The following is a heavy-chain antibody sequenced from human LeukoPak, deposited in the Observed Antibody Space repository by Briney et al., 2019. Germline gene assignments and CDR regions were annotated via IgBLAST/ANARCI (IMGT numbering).Heavy chain of an antibody. D-gene: IGHD1-1*01. CDR1: GYSLTYNH. CDR3: VRDAPTGVYGMDV. J-gene: IGHJ6*02. V-gene: IGHV1-2*02. Sequence: ASVKVSCKASGYSLTYNHIHWVRQAPGQGLEWMGWINPHSGDTNYTQKFQDRVTMIRDTSNRTVYMEVTRLRSDDTAVYYCVRDAPTGVYGMDVWGQGTTVTVSS. CDR2: INPHSGDT.